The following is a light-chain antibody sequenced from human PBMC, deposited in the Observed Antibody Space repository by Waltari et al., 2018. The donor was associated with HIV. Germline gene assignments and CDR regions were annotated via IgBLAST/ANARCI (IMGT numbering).Light chain of an antibody. CDR2: ANS. J-gene: IGLJ3*02. Sequence: QSLLTQPPSVSATPGQRITISCPGNKSNIGAGHDVCWSRQLPGTAPRLLIFANSNRPSGVPDRISGSKSTASASLAITGLQAEDEGYYYCQSSDIRLHGLWVFGGGTKVTVL. V-gene: IGLV1-40*01. CDR1: KSNIGAGHD. CDR3: QSSDIRLHGLWV.